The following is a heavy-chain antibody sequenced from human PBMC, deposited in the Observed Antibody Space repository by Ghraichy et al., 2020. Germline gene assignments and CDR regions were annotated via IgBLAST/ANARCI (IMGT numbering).Heavy chain of an antibody. Sequence: ETLSLTCTVSGGSISSYYWSWIRQPPGKGLEWIGYIYYSGSTNYNPSLKSRVTISVDTSKNQFSLKLSSVTAADTAVYYCARGLYYDFWSGYYTDYYGMDVWGQGTTVTVSS. V-gene: IGHV4-59*01. CDR3: ARGLYYDFWSGYYTDYYGMDV. D-gene: IGHD3-3*01. CDR2: IYYSGST. CDR1: GGSISSYY. J-gene: IGHJ6*02.